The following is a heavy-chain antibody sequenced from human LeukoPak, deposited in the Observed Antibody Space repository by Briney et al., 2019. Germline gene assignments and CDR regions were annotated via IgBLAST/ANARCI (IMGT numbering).Heavy chain of an antibody. Sequence: PGVSLRLSCTSSGFRFSDHYMDWVRQAPGKALEWVGRMRNRNNGYTTEYAPSVKGRFTISRDDSNSSFFLEMDTLKPEDTAVYYCTRAYGTGRSSQHLDSWGQGTLVTVSS. CDR2: MRNRNNGYTT. V-gene: IGHV3-72*01. CDR1: GFRFSDHY. D-gene: IGHD2-8*02. CDR3: TRAYGTGRSSQHLDS. J-gene: IGHJ4*02.